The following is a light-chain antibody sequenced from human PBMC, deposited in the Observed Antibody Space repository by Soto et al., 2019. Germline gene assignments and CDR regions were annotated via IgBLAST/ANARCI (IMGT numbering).Light chain of an antibody. CDR1: QGISTY. V-gene: IGKV3-15*01. CDR2: GAS. CDR3: QQYNHWPPLT. J-gene: IGKJ4*01. Sequence: TQSPSSLSASVGDRVTITCRASQGISTYLAWYQQKPGQAPRLLMYGASIRATGFPDRFSGSGSGTEFTLTISSLQSEDFAVYYCQQYNHWPPLTFGGGTKVDIK.